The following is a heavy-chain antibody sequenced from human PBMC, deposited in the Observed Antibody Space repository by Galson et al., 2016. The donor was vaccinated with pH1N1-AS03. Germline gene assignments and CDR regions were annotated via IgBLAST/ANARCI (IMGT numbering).Heavy chain of an antibody. Sequence: SETLSLTCTVFGYSMTSGYFWGWIRQPPGKGLEWIGSSYHTGSTYYNPSLKSRVTISIDTSENQFSLHLNSVTAADTAVYYCARHVGGSDPNNLDYGGQGTRVIVSS. V-gene: IGHV4-38-2*02. J-gene: IGHJ4*02. CDR1: GYSMTSGYF. CDR2: SYHTGST. D-gene: IGHD1-26*01. CDR3: ARHVGGSDPNNLDY.